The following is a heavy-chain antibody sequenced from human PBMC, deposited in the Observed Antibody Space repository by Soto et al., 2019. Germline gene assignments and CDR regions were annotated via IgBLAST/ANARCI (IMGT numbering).Heavy chain of an antibody. D-gene: IGHD3-10*01. J-gene: IGHJ4*02. CDR2: IYHSGST. V-gene: IGHV4-4*02. CDR3: ARGRGGTRDRNYFDY. CDR1: GGSISSSNW. Sequence: SETLSLTCAVSGGSISSSNWWSWVRQPPGKGLEWIGEIYHSGSTNYNPSLKSRVTISVDKSKNQFSLKLSSVTAADTAVYYCARGRGGTRDRNYFDYWGQGTLVTVSS.